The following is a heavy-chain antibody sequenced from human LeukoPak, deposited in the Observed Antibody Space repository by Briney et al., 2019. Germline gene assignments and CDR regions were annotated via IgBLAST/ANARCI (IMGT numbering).Heavy chain of an antibody. CDR3: ARSANYGDYGLDAFDV. CDR1: GGSMSSYY. D-gene: IGHD4-17*01. V-gene: IGHV4-59*01. J-gene: IGHJ3*01. CDR2: INNSGST. Sequence: SETLSLTCTVSGGSMSSYYWSWIRQPPGEGLEWIGYINNSGSTTYNPSLRSRVTMSVDTSKNQFSPKLTSVTAADTAVYHCARSANYGDYGLDAFDVWRQGTMVTVSS.